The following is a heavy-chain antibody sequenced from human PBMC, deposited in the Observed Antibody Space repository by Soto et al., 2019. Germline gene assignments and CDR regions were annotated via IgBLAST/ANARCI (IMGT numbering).Heavy chain of an antibody. V-gene: IGHV3-74*01. CDR3: ARERGGYSSDF. D-gene: IGHD2-15*01. Sequence: EVQLVESGGGLVQPGGSLRLSCAASGFTFSSYWMHWLRQVPGKGLVWVSRINGDGSYTNYEDSVKGRFTISRDNAKNTLYLQMNSLRAEDTAVYYCARERGGYSSDFWGQGTLVTVSS. CDR1: GFTFSSYW. J-gene: IGHJ4*02. CDR2: INGDGSYT.